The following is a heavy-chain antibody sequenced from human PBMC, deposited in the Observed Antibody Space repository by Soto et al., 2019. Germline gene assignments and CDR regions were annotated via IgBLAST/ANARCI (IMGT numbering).Heavy chain of an antibody. J-gene: IGHJ6*02. Sequence: QVQLAQSGAEVKKRGSSVKVSCSVSGGTFNNYAISWVRQAPGEGLEWMGGIIPAFGTPKYAQRFQDRVTISADVYAATAYMELTSLRSDDTAVYYCARDTREITRVRGVIPFYIYHMDVWGPGTTVAVSS. CDR1: GGTFNNYA. V-gene: IGHV1-69*01. CDR2: IIPAFGTP. CDR3: ARDTREITRVRGVIPFYIYHMDV. D-gene: IGHD3-10*01.